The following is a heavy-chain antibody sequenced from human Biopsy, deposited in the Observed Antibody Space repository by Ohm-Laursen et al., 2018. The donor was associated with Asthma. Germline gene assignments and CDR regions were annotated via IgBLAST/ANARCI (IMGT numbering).Heavy chain of an antibody. D-gene: IGHD4-17*01. CDR1: GYSLTDLS. Sequence: ATVKISCKISGYSLTDLSMHWVRQAPGQGLEWMGGHDHEEGGTVNARRFQGRVTMTEDTSTDTAYMELSSLSSDDTAVYYCASDFPKDYVRYNFQFWGQGTLVTVSS. CDR3: ASDFPKDYVRYNFQF. V-gene: IGHV1-24*01. CDR2: HDHEEGGT. J-gene: IGHJ4*02.